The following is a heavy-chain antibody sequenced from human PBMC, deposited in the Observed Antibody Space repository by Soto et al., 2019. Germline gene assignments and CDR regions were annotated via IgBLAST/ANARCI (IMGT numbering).Heavy chain of an antibody. V-gene: IGHV1-69*04. Sequence: SVKVSCKASGYTFTSYGISWVRQAPGQGLEWMGRIIPILGIANYAQKFQGRVTITADKSTSTAYMELSSLRSEDTAVYYCARADSSGSDAFDIWGQGTMVTVSS. CDR2: IIPILGIA. CDR1: GYTFTSYG. D-gene: IGHD3-22*01. J-gene: IGHJ3*02. CDR3: ARADSSGSDAFDI.